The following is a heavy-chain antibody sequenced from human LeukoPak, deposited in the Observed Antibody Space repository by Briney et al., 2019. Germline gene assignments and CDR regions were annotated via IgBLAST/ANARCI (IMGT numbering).Heavy chain of an antibody. J-gene: IGHJ1*01. CDR3: ARRQSLGYCSSTSCSENFQH. V-gene: IGHV4-39*01. D-gene: IGHD2-2*01. Sequence: SETLSLTCTVSGGSISSSSYYWGWIRQPPGKGLEWIGSIYYSGTTYYNPSLKSRVTISVDTSKNQFSLKLSSVTAADTAVYCCARRQSLGYCSSTSCSENFQHWGQGTLVTVSS. CDR2: IYYSGTT. CDR1: GGSISSSSYY.